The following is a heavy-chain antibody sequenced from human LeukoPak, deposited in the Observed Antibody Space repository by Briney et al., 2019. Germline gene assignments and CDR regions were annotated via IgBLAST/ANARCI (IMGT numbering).Heavy chain of an antibody. D-gene: IGHD5-24*01. J-gene: IGHJ4*02. CDR1: GFTFSSYA. CDR3: AKGRDGYNSPDY. CDR2: ISWNSGSI. Sequence: GGSLRLSCAASGFTFSSYAMNWVRQAPGKGLEWVSRISWNSGSIAYADSVKGRFTISRDNAKNSLYLQMNSLRAEDTALYYCAKGRDGYNSPDYWGQGTLVTVSS. V-gene: IGHV3-9*01.